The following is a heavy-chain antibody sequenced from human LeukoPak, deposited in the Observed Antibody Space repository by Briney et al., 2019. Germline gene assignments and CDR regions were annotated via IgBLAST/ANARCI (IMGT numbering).Heavy chain of an antibody. J-gene: IGHJ3*02. CDR3: AAAPTVAGLGAFDI. D-gene: IGHD6-19*01. CDR2: IVVGSDNT. V-gene: IGHV1-58*02. CDR1: GFTFTSSA. Sequence: GASVKVSCKASGFTFTSSAMQWVRQARGQRLEWIGWIVVGSDNTNYAHKFQERVTITRDMSTSTAYMELSSLRSEDTAVYYCAAAPTVAGLGAFDIWGQGTMVTVSS.